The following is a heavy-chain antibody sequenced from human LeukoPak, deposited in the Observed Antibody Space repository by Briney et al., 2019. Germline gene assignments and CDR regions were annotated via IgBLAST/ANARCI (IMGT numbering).Heavy chain of an antibody. CDR2: IKQDGSEK. Sequence: GGSLRLSCAAYGFTFGRFWMSWVRQAPGKGLEWVANIKQDGSEKYYVDSVRGRFTISRDNANNSLFLQMNSLRVEDTAMYYCASGDSSGWYEFGYWGQGTLVTVSS. V-gene: IGHV3-7*01. CDR3: ASGDSSGWYEFGY. J-gene: IGHJ4*02. D-gene: IGHD6-19*01. CDR1: GFTFGRFW.